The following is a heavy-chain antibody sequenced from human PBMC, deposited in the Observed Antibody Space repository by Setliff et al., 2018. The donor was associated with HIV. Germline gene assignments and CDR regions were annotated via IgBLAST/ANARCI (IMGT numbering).Heavy chain of an antibody. V-gene: IGHV1-2*02. CDR3: XXXLSHIVVVVAYDNGYFDY. D-gene: IGHD2-15*01. Sequence: ASVKVSCKASGYTXXXYYRHGGRQAPGQGLEWRGWINPNSGGTNYAKKFQGRVTMTRDTSISTAYMEMSRLRSDDTAVYYWXXXLSHIVVVVAYDNGYFDYWGQGTLVTVSS. J-gene: IGHJ4*02. CDR1: GYTXXXYY. CDR2: INPNSGGT.